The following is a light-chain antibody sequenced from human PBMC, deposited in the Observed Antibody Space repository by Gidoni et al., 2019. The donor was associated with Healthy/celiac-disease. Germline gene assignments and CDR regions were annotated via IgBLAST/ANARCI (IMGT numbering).Light chain of an antibody. CDR2: KAS. J-gene: IGKJ2*01. CDR1: QSISSW. CDR3: QQYNSYSPYT. V-gene: IGKV1-5*03. Sequence: DTQMPQSPSTLSASIGDRDTITCRASQSISSWLAWYQQKPGKAPKLLIYKASSLESGVPSRCSGSGSGTEFTLTISSLQPDDFATYYCQQYNSYSPYTFGQGTKLEIK.